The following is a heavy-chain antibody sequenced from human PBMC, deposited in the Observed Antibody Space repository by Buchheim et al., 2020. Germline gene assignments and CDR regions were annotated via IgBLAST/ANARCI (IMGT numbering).Heavy chain of an antibody. D-gene: IGHD5-24*01. CDR3: AREGDGYNGVFDS. Sequence: QVQLVESGGGVVQPGRSLRLSCAASGFTFSSYAMHWVRQAPGKGLEWVAVISYDGSNKYYADSVKGRFTISRDHSKNTLYLQMNSLRAEDTAVYYCAREGDGYNGVFDSWGQGTL. J-gene: IGHJ4*02. CDR2: ISYDGSNK. V-gene: IGHV3-30*04. CDR1: GFTFSSYA.